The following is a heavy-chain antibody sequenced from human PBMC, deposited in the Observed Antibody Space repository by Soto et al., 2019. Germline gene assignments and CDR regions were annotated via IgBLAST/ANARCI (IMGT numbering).Heavy chain of an antibody. Sequence: EVQLLESGGGLVQPGGSLRLSCAASGFTFSSYAMSWVRQAPGKGLEWVSTISGSGGSTYYADSVKGRFTISRDNSKNPLYLQMSSLRSDDAAVCYCAKALSQNLDAFDNWGQGTMVTVSS. V-gene: IGHV3-23*01. J-gene: IGHJ3*02. CDR3: AKALSQNLDAFDN. D-gene: IGHD2-15*01. CDR2: ISGSGGST. CDR1: GFTFSSYA.